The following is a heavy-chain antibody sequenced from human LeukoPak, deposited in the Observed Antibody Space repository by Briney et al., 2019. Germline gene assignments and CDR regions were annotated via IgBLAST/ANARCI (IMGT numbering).Heavy chain of an antibody. Sequence: PGGSLRLSCTASGLTFSTYWVHWVRQAPGKGLVWVSHIKFDGSLASYADSVKGRFTISRDNAKNTLYLQMNTLGTEDTAVYYCVTGHYDSRMYFDLWGRGTLVTVSS. J-gene: IGHJ2*01. CDR3: VTGHYDSRMYFDL. V-gene: IGHV3-74*01. CDR1: GLTFSTYW. CDR2: IKFDGSLA. D-gene: IGHD3-16*01.